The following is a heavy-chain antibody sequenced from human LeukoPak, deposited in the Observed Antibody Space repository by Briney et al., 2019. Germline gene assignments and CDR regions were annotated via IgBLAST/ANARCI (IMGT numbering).Heavy chain of an antibody. Sequence: GGSLRLSCAASGFTFSSYAMSWVRQAPGKGLEWVSAISGSGGSTYYADSVKGRFTISRDNSKNTLYLQMNSLRAEDTAVYYCAKSGGSSGYSILFTFDYWGQGPLVTVSS. CDR1: GFTFSSYA. CDR3: AKSGGSSGYSILFTFDY. D-gene: IGHD3-22*01. J-gene: IGHJ4*02. V-gene: IGHV3-23*01. CDR2: ISGSGGST.